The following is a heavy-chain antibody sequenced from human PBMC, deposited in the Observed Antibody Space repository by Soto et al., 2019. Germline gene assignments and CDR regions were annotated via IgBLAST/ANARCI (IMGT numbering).Heavy chain of an antibody. Sequence: SETLSLTCTVSGVSISSGGYYWGWIRQHPGKGLEWIGNIYHSGRTYYNPSLKSRVIMSVDTSKNHFSLNLSSVTAADTAVYYCAGREYSSSSFYPYSYAVDVWGQGTTVTVSS. J-gene: IGHJ6*02. V-gene: IGHV4-31*03. CDR2: IYHSGRT. CDR3: AGREYSSSSFYPYSYAVDV. CDR1: GVSISSGGYY. D-gene: IGHD6-6*01.